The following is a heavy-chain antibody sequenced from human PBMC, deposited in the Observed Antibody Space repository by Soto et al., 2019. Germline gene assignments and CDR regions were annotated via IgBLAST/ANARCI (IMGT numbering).Heavy chain of an antibody. CDR3: ARVIRSVRLTRLYYYYGMDV. Sequence: SETLSLTCAVYGGSFSGYYWSWIRQPPGKGLEWIGEINHSGSTNYNPSLKSRVTISVDTSKNQFSLKLSSVTAADTAVYYCARVIRSVRLTRLYYYYGMDVWGQGTTVTVSS. V-gene: IGHV4-34*01. CDR1: GGSFSGYY. J-gene: IGHJ6*02. D-gene: IGHD6-25*01. CDR2: INHSGST.